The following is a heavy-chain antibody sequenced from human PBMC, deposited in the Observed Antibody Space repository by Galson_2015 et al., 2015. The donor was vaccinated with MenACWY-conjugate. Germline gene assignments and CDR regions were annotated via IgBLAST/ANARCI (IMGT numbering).Heavy chain of an antibody. Sequence: SLRLSCAASGFTFSSYAMHWVRQAPGKGLEWVAVISYDGSNKYYADSVKGRFTISRDNSKNTLYLQMNSLRAEDTAVYCCARDYTPGYSSSWYSGREDYFDYWGQGTLVTVSS. V-gene: IGHV3-30*04. CDR3: ARDYTPGYSSSWYSGREDYFDY. J-gene: IGHJ4*02. CDR2: ISYDGSNK. D-gene: IGHD6-13*01. CDR1: GFTFSSYA.